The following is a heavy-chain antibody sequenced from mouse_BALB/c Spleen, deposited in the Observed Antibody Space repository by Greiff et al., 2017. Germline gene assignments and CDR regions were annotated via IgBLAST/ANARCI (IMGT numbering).Heavy chain of an antibody. CDR3: ARVGNCVAMDY. Sequence: DVMLVESGGGLVQPGGSRKLSCAASGFTFSSFGMYWVRQAPEKGLEWVAYISSGSSTIYYADTVKGRFTISRDNPKNTLFLLMTSLRSEDTAMYYCARVGNCVAMDYWGQGTSVTVSS. CDR2: ISSGSSTI. V-gene: IGHV5-17*02. CDR1: GFTFSSFG. D-gene: IGHD2-1*01. J-gene: IGHJ4*01.